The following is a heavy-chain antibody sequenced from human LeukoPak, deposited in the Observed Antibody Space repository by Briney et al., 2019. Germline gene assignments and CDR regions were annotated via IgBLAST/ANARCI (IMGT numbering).Heavy chain of an antibody. V-gene: IGHV3-21*01. CDR1: GFTFSSYS. D-gene: IGHD6-19*01. J-gene: IGHJ3*02. CDR2: ISSSSSYI. CDR3: ARVMFGEQWLVDAFDI. Sequence: GGSLRLSCAASGFTFSSYSMNWVRQAPGKGLEWVSSISSSSSYIYYADSVKGRFTISRDNAKNSLYLQMNSLRAEDTAVYYCARVMFGEQWLVDAFDIWGQGTMVTVSS.